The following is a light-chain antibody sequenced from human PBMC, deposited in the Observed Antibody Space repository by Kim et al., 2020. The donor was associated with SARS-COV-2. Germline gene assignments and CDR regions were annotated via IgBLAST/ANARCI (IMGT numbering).Light chain of an antibody. CDR3: NSRDSSGDHVV. V-gene: IGLV3-19*01. CDR1: SLRNYY. CDR2: GKY. Sequence: SSELTQDPAVSVALGQTVRLTCQGDSLRNYYATWYQQRPGQAPVLVLYGKYNRPSGIPDRFSGSASGNTASLTITGAQAEDEADYYSNSRDSSGDHVVFGGGTQLTVL. J-gene: IGLJ3*02.